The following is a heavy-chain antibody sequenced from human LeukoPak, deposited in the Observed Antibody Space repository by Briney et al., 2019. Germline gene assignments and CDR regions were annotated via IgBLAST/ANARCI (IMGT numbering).Heavy chain of an antibody. CDR1: GFTFSSYA. J-gene: IGHJ6*03. V-gene: IGHV3-30-3*01. Sequence: GGSLRLSCAASGFTFSSYAMHWVRQAPGKGLEWVAVISYDGSNKYYADSVKGRFTISRDNSKNTLYLQMNSLRAEDTAVYYCARDSGGQWQYYYYYYMDVWGKGTTVTVSS. CDR3: ARDSGGQWQYYYYYYMDV. CDR2: ISYDGSNK. D-gene: IGHD6-19*01.